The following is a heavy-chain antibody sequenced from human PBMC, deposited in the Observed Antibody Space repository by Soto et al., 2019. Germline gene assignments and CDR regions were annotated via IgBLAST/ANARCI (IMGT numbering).Heavy chain of an antibody. Sequence: PGGSLRLSCAASGFTFSSYAMSWVRQAPGKGLEWVSAISGSGGSTYYADSVKGRFTISRDNSKNTLYLQMNSLRAEDTAVYYCAKGRGDKAVAGTRFDPWGQGTLVTVSS. CDR2: ISGSGGST. D-gene: IGHD6-19*01. CDR3: AKGRGDKAVAGTRFDP. CDR1: GFTFSSYA. V-gene: IGHV3-23*01. J-gene: IGHJ5*02.